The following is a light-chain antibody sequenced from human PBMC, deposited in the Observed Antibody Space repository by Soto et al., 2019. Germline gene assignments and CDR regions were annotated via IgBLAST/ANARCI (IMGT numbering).Light chain of an antibody. CDR3: TSWDDSLYHVV. CDR1: RSNIGSNY. Sequence: QSVLTQPPSASGTPGQRVTFSCSGGRSNIGSNYVFWYQQFPGTAPKLLIYRNNQRPSGVPDRFSGSKSGTSASLAISGLRSEDEADYYCTSWDDSLYHVVFGGGTNLTVL. J-gene: IGLJ2*01. CDR2: RNN. V-gene: IGLV1-47*01.